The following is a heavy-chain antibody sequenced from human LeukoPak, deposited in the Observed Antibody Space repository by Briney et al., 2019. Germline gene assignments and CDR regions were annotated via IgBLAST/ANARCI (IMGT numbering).Heavy chain of an antibody. Sequence: GGSLRLSCAASGFTFSSYWMYWVRQAPGKGLVWVSRISSDGTTTFYADSVKGRFTISRDNAKNTLYLQMNSLRAEDTAVYYCARNLGYCSGGSCYTVGFDYWGQGTLVTVSS. V-gene: IGHV3-74*01. CDR1: GFTFSSYW. D-gene: IGHD2-15*01. CDR2: ISSDGTTT. CDR3: ARNLGYCSGGSCYTVGFDY. J-gene: IGHJ4*02.